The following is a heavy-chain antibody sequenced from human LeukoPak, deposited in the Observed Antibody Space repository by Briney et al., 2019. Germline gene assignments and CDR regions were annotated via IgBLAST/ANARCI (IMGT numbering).Heavy chain of an antibody. D-gene: IGHD5-18*01. V-gene: IGHV5-51*01. CDR2: IYYGDSDT. CDR3: VRRGSRGYSYAV. Sequence: GESLKISCNGSGYSFTSYWIGWVRHMRGKGLEWMGIIYYGDSDTRYSPFLQGQVTISADKSITTAYLQLSSEKASDTAMYYCVRRGSRGYSYAVWGQGNLVTVSS. CDR1: GYSFTSYW. J-gene: IGHJ4*02.